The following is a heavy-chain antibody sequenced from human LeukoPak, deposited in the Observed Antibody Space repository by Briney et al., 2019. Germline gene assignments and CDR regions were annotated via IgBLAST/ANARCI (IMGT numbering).Heavy chain of an antibody. D-gene: IGHD2-2*01. CDR2: ISYDGSNK. J-gene: IGHJ6*02. CDR1: GFTFSSYG. Sequence: PGGSLRLSCAASGFTFSSYGMHWVRQAPGKGLEWVAVISYDGSNKYYADSVKGRFTISRDNSKNTLYLQMNSLRAEDTAVYYCAKDSILPAANYYYGMDVWGQGTTVTVSS. V-gene: IGHV3-30*18. CDR3: AKDSILPAANYYYGMDV.